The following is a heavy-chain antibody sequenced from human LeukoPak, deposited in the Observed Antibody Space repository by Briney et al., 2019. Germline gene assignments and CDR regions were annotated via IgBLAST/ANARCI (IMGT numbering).Heavy chain of an antibody. CDR2: ISAYNGNT. Sequence: ASVKVSCKASGYTLTSYGISWVRQAPGQGLEWMGWISAYNGNTNYAQKLQGRVTMTTDTSTSTAYMELRSLRSDDTAVYHCARDQVYCSGGSCYWVDYYYYYGMDVWGQGTTVTVSS. D-gene: IGHD2-15*01. V-gene: IGHV1-18*01. CDR1: GYTLTSYG. CDR3: ARDQVYCSGGSCYWVDYYYYYGMDV. J-gene: IGHJ6*02.